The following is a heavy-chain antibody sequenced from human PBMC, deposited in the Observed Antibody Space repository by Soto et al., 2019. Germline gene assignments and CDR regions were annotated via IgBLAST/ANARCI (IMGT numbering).Heavy chain of an antibody. Sequence: GGSLRLSCAASGFTFSSYSMNWVRQAPGKGLEWVSYISSSSSTIYYADSVKGRFTISRDNAKNSLYLQMNSLRDEDTAVYYCARDRRYDFWSGYYYGMDVWGQGTTVTVSS. CDR3: ARDRRYDFWSGYYYGMDV. J-gene: IGHJ6*02. CDR2: ISSSSSTI. CDR1: GFTFSSYS. V-gene: IGHV3-48*02. D-gene: IGHD3-3*01.